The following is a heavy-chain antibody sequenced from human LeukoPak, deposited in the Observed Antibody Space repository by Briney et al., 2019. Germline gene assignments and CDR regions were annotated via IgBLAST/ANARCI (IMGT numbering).Heavy chain of an antibody. CDR3: ARGRRAFYYYDSSGYQDGDY. CDR2: IYYSGST. Sequence: SETLSLTCTVSGGSISSSSYYWGWLRQPPGKGLEWIGSIYYSGSTYYNPSLKSRVTISVDTSKNQFSLKLSSVTAADTAVYYCARGRRAFYYYDSSGYQDGDYWGQGTLVTVSS. J-gene: IGHJ4*02. D-gene: IGHD3-22*01. CDR1: GGSISSSSYY. V-gene: IGHV4-39*07.